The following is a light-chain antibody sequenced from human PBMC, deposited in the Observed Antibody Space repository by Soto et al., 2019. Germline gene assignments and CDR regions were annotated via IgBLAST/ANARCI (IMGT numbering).Light chain of an antibody. CDR1: QSISKD. J-gene: IGKJ1*01. CDR3: QQTFNSPPWT. V-gene: IGKV1-39*01. CDR2: DAY. Sequence: DIQMTQSPSSLSSSLGDSVTITCRASQSISKDLNWYQQKPGEAPMLLIYDAYTLQGGVPSRFSGAVSGTDFTLTINNLQPEDFASYFCQQTFNSPPWTFGQGTKVDIK.